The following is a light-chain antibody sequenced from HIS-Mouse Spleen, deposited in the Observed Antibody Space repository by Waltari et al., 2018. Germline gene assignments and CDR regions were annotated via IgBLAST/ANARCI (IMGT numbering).Light chain of an antibody. V-gene: IGKV1-27*01. CDR1: LGISNY. Sequence: DIQMTQSPASLSASVGDRVTITCRASLGISNYLAWYQQKPGKVPKLLIYAASTLQSGVPSRFSGSGSGTDFTLTISSLQPDDVATYYCQKYISAPPRLTFGGGTKVEIK. CDR2: AAS. CDR3: QKYISAPPRLT. J-gene: IGKJ4*01.